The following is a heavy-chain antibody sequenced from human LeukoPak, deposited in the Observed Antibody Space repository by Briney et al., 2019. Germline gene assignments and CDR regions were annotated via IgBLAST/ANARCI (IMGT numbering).Heavy chain of an antibody. CDR1: GGSISSGGYY. V-gene: IGHV4-30-2*01. D-gene: IGHD6-19*01. CDR3: ARDQVGSGWSFDY. CDR2: IYHSGST. J-gene: IGHJ4*02. Sequence: SETLSLTCTVSGGSISSGGYYWSWIRQPLGKGLEWIGYIYHSGSTYYNPSLKSRVTISVDRSKNQFSLKLSSVTAADTAVYYCARDQVGSGWSFDYWGQGTLVTVSS.